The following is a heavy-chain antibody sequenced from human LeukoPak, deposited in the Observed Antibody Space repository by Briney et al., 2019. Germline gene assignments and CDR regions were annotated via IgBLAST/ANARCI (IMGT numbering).Heavy chain of an antibody. Sequence: SSETLSLTCTVSGGATGSSNYYWAWIRQPPGKGLEWMGSIFYSGTTHYNSSLKSRVTISIDTSKNQFSLKLSSVTAADTAVYYCARLSNYGGHSGDGYWGQGTLVTVSS. V-gene: IGHV4-39*01. CDR1: GGATGSSNYY. CDR3: ARLSNYGGHSGDGY. CDR2: IFYSGTT. D-gene: IGHD4-23*01. J-gene: IGHJ4*02.